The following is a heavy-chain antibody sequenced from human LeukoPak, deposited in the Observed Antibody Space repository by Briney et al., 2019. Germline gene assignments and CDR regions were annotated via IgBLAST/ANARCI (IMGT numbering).Heavy chain of an antibody. Sequence: ASVKVSCKASGYTFTSYAMHWVRQAPGQRLEWMGWINAGNGNTKYSQKSQGRVTITRDTSASTAYMELSSLRSEDTAVYYCARDYDFWSGYSHYYGMDVWGQGTTVTVSS. CDR3: ARDYDFWSGYSHYYGMDV. CDR2: INAGNGNT. CDR1: GYTFTSYA. J-gene: IGHJ6*02. V-gene: IGHV1-3*01. D-gene: IGHD3-3*01.